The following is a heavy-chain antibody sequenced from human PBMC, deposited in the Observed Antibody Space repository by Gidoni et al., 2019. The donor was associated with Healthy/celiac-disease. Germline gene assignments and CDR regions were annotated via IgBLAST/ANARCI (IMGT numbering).Heavy chain of an antibody. Sequence: QVQLVQSGAEVKKPGASVKVSCTASGYTFTGYYMHWGRQAPGQGLEWMGRINPNSGGTNYAQKFQGRVTMTRDTSISTAYMELSRLRSDDTAVYYCARVDSYGPPEFDYWGQGTLVTVSS. CDR1: GYTFTGYY. J-gene: IGHJ4*02. V-gene: IGHV1-2*06. D-gene: IGHD5-18*01. CDR3: ARVDSYGPPEFDY. CDR2: INPNSGGT.